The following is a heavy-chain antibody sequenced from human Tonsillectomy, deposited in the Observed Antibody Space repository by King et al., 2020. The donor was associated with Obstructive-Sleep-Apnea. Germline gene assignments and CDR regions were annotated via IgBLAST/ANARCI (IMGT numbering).Heavy chain of an antibody. CDR1: GFTFDDYA. Sequence: VQLVQSGGGLVQPGRSLRLSCVVSGFTFDDYAMHWVRQAPGKGLEWVSGISWNSGRIGYADSVKGRFTISRDNAKNSLFLQMNSLRTEDTALYYCAKDLSMGWYGPVDYWGQGTLVTVSS. V-gene: IGHV3-9*01. D-gene: IGHD6-19*01. J-gene: IGHJ4*02. CDR3: AKDLSMGWYGPVDY. CDR2: ISWNSGRI.